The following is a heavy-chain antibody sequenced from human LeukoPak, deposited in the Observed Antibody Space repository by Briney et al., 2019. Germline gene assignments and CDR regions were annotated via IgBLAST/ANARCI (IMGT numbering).Heavy chain of an antibody. V-gene: IGHV3-23*01. D-gene: IGHD2-15*01. CDR2: ISNNGGYT. CDR3: AKQLGYCSDGSCYFPY. CDR1: GFTFSSSA. J-gene: IGHJ4*02. Sequence: GGSLRLSCAASGFTFSSSAMSWVRQALGKGLEWVSAISNNGGYTYYADSVQGRFTSSRDNSKSTLCLQMNSLRAEDTAVYYCAKQLGYCSDGSCYFPYWGQGTLVTVSS.